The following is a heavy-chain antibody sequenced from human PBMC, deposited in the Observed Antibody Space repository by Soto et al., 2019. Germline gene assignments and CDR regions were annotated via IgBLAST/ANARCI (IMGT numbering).Heavy chain of an antibody. J-gene: IGHJ6*02. Sequence: GGPRRQYCGTTGFTLSRNSMNCVLYAPWKGLEWVASITSSGSYVYYADSVKGRFSASRDNAKNSLSLQMDSLRPDDTAIYFCVKDEGIEAMDVWGQGTTVTVSS. V-gene: IGHV3-21*01. CDR3: VKDEGIEAMDV. D-gene: IGHD3-3*02. CDR1: GFTLSRNS. CDR2: ITSSGSYV.